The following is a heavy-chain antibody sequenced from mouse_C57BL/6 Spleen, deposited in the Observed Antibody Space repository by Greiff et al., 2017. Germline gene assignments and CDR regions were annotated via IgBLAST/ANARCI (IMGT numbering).Heavy chain of an antibody. CDR1: GYTFTTYP. D-gene: IGHD2-2*01. CDR2: FHPYNDDT. J-gene: IGHJ3*01. CDR3: ARGDYGYPFAY. V-gene: IGHV1-47*01. Sequence: LVEPGAELVKPGASVKMSCKASGYTFTTYPIEWMKQTHGKSLEWIGNFHPYNDDTKYNEKFKGKATLTVEKSSIAVYLELSRLTSDDSAVYYCARGDYGYPFAYWGQGTLVTVSA.